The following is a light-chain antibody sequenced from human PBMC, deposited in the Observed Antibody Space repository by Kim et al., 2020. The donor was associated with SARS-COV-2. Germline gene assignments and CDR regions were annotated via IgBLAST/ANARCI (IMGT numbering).Light chain of an antibody. V-gene: IGKV3-15*01. CDR3: QQYNNWPRT. CDR2: GAS. J-gene: IGKJ1*01. CDR1: QSVSSN. Sequence: EIVMTQSPATLSVSPGERATLSCRASQSVSSNFAWYQQKPGQAPRLIMYGASTRATGIPARFSGRGSGTEFTLTISSLQSEDFAVHYCQQYNNWPRTFGQGTKVDIK.